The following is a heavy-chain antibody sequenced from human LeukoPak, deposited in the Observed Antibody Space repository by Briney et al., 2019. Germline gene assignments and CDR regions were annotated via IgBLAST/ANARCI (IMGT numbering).Heavy chain of an antibody. J-gene: IGHJ4*02. V-gene: IGHV3-66*01. CDR1: GFNVSSNY. CDR3: ARRDGSGYYALDF. CDR2: IYSGGST. Sequence: GGSLRLSCAASGFNVSSNYMSWVRQAPGKGLEWVSGIYSGGSTYYAASVKGRFTISRDMPKNMVYLQMNTLRAEDTAVYYCARRDGSGYYALDFWGQGFLVTVSS. D-gene: IGHD3-22*01.